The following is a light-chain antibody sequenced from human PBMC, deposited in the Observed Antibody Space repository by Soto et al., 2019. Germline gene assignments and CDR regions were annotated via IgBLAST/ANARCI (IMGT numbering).Light chain of an antibody. CDR3: QQGSNWAGGT. CDR1: QSVSSY. CDR2: DAA. J-gene: IGKJ2*01. V-gene: IGKV3-11*01. Sequence: EIVLTQSPATLSLSPGERATLSCRASQSVSSYLAWYQQKPGQAPRLLIYDAANRATGIPSRFSGSGSGTDFTLSISSLEPEDCAVYYCQQGSNWAGGTFGQGTKLEIK.